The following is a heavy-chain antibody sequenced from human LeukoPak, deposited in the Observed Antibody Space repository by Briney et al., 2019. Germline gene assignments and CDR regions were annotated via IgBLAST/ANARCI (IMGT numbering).Heavy chain of an antibody. D-gene: IGHD4-17*01. Sequence: GGSLRLSCAASGLTVSSNYVSWVRQAPGKGLEWVSVIYSGGSTYYADSVKGRFTISRDNSKNTLYLQMNSLSAEDTAVYYCARDPYGDPETTDYRGQGTLVTLSS. V-gene: IGHV3-53*01. CDR2: IYSGGST. CDR1: GLTVSSNY. CDR3: ARDPYGDPETTDY. J-gene: IGHJ4*02.